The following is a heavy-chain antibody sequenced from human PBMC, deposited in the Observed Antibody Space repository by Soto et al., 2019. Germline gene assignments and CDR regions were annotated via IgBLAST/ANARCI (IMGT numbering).Heavy chain of an antibody. CDR1: GFTFSNAW. Sequence: EVQLVESGGGLVKPGGSLRLSCAASGFTFSNAWMNWVRQAPGKGLEWVGRIKSKTDGGTTDYAAPVKGRFTISRDDSKNTLYLQMNILKTDDTAVYYCTPAAAAGLHYYFVFWGQGTLVTVAS. V-gene: IGHV3-15*07. CDR2: IKSKTDGGTT. D-gene: IGHD6-13*01. J-gene: IGHJ4*02. CDR3: TPAAAAGLHYYFVF.